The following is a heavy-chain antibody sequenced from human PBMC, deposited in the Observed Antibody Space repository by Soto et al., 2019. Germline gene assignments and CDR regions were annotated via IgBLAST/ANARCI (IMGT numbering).Heavy chain of an antibody. Sequence: AETLSLTCTVSGASIVGFYWILFRHSPFKWLEWVSAISGSGSSTYYVDSVEGRFTISRDNSKNTLYLQMNSLRAEDTAVYYCAKDRGGYYGGNSVGSDFDYWGQGTLVTVSS. J-gene: IGHJ4*02. CDR2: ISGSGSST. D-gene: IGHD4-17*01. CDR3: AKDRGGYYGGNSVGSDFDY. CDR1: GASIVGFY. V-gene: IGHV3-23*01.